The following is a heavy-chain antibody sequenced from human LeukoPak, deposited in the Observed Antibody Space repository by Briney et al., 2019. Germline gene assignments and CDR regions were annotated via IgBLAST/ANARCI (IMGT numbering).Heavy chain of an antibody. J-gene: IGHJ4*02. Sequence: PGRSLRLSCAASGFTFGTYAMYWVRQAPGKGLEWVAVVSFDGNNKYYADSVKGRFTGSRDNSKNTLYLEMNSLRPEDTAVCYCARGPTDRYSSSWSLTRPDDYFDYWGQGTLVTVSS. V-gene: IGHV3-30-3*01. CDR3: ARGPTDRYSSSWSLTRPDDYFDY. D-gene: IGHD6-13*01. CDR1: GFTFGTYA. CDR2: VSFDGNNK.